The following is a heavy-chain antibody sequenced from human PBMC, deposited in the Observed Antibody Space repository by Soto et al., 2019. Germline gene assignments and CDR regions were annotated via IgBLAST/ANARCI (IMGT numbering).Heavy chain of an antibody. V-gene: IGHV1-3*01. CDR2: FNAGNGNT. J-gene: IGHJ5*02. Sequence: QVQLVQSGAEVKKPGASVKVSCKASGYTFTSYAMHWVRQAPGQRLEWMGWFNAGNGNTKYSQKFQGRVTITRDTSASTADMELSSLRSEDTAVYYCARALGSGGSSTGWFDPWGQGTMGTVSS. CDR3: ARALGSGGSSTGWFDP. D-gene: IGHD2-15*01. CDR1: GYTFTSYA.